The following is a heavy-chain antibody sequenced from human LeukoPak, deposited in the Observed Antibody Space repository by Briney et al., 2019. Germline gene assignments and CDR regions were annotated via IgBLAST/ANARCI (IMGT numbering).Heavy chain of an antibody. J-gene: IGHJ3*02. Sequence: GSSVKVSCKASGGTFSSYAISWVRQAPGQGLEWMGGIIPIFGTANYAQKFQGRVTITADESTSTAYMELSSLRSEDTAVYYCARAPLGYCSSTSCYAFDIWGQGTMVTVSS. CDR2: IIPIFGTA. D-gene: IGHD2-2*01. CDR1: GGTFSSYA. CDR3: ARAPLGYCSSTSCYAFDI. V-gene: IGHV1-69*01.